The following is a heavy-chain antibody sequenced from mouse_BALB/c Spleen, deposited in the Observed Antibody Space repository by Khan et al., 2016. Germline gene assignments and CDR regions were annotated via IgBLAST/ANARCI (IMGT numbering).Heavy chain of an antibody. V-gene: IGHV3-2*02. D-gene: IGHD2-13*01. CDR2: IDSSGST. CDR1: GYSITSDYA. Sequence: VQLQQSGPGLVKPSQSLSLTCTVTGYSITSDYAWNWIRQFPGNKLEWMGYIDSSGSTTYNPSLKSRISITRDTSKNQIFLQLNSVTTEDTGTYYYATPDYLFVYWGQGTLVTVSA. CDR3: ATPDYLFVY. J-gene: IGHJ3*01.